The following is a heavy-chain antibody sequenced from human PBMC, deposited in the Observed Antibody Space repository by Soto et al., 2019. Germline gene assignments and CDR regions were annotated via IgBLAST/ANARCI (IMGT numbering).Heavy chain of an antibody. CDR1: GFTFSSYA. CDR3: AKDLWSSGYYYAYFDY. CDR2: ISGSGGST. V-gene: IGHV3-23*01. Sequence: HPGGSLRLSCAASGFTFSSYAMSWVRQAPGKGLEWVSAISGSGGSTYYADSVKGRFTISRDNSKNTLYLQMNSLRAEDTAVYYCAKDLWSSGYYYAYFDYWDQGTLVTVSS. D-gene: IGHD3-22*01. J-gene: IGHJ4*02.